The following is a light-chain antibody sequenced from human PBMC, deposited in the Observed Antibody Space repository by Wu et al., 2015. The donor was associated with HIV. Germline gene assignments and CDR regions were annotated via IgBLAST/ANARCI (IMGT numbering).Light chain of an antibody. CDR2: GSS. CDR1: QTINSNH. Sequence: EIVLTQSPGTLSLSPGERATLSCRASQTINSNHLSWYQHKPGQAPRLLIYGSSTRASGIPDRFSGSGSGTDFTLTISRLEPEDFAVYFCHQYGPSPRMFGPGTKVEIK. CDR3: HQYGPSPRM. V-gene: IGKV3-20*01. J-gene: IGKJ1*01.